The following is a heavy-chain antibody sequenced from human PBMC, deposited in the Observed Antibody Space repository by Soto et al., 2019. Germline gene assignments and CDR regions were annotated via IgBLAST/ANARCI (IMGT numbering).Heavy chain of an antibody. D-gene: IGHD2-2*02. V-gene: IGHV1-69*06. CDR1: GDTVSTHA. CDR3: ARTSQNIDVVPATVLAPFTWFDP. Sequence: QVQLVQSGAEVKKPGSSVKVSCKASGDTVSTHAISRVRQAPGQGLEWIGGIVPIFGTEYAQKFQDRVILTANKSASTAYMELSGLRSEDTAVYYSARTSQNIDVVPATVLAPFTWFDPWGQGTLVTVSS. CDR2: IVPIFGT. J-gene: IGHJ5*02.